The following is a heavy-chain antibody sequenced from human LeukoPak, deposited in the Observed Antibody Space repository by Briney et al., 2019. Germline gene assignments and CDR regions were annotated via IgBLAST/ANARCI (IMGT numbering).Heavy chain of an antibody. CDR3: ARGRDGYENWFDP. CDR2: IYTSGST. D-gene: IGHD5-24*01. Sequence: SETLSLTCTVSGGSISSGSYYWSWIRQPAGKGLEWIGRIYTSGSTNYNPSLKSRVTISVDTSKNQFSLKLSSVTAADTAVYYCARGRDGYENWFDPWGQGTLVTVSS. J-gene: IGHJ5*02. CDR1: GGSISSGSYY. V-gene: IGHV4-61*02.